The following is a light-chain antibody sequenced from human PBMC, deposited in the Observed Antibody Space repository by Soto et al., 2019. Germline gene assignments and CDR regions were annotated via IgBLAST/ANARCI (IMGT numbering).Light chain of an antibody. CDR2: DAS. V-gene: IGKV1-5*01. J-gene: IGKJ1*01. CDR1: QSITTW. Sequence: DIQMTQSPSTLSSSVGDRVIITCRASQSITTWLAWYQQKPGKAPKLLIYDASSLESGVPSRFSGSGSGTEFTLPISSLQPDDFATYYCQQYDSYSLTFGQGTKLEIK. CDR3: QQYDSYSLT.